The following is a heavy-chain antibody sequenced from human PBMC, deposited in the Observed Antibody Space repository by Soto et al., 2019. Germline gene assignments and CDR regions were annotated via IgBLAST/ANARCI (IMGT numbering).Heavy chain of an antibody. CDR1: GGSISSGGYC. J-gene: IGHJ6*02. CDR3: ARGGEFGYYESSGYPPPGMDV. Sequence: SETLSLTCTVSGGSISSGGYCWSWIRQHPGKGLEWIGYIYYSGSTYYNPSLKSRVTISVDTSKNQFSLKLSSVTAADTAVYYCARGGEFGYYESSGYPPPGMDVWGQGTTVTVSS. CDR2: IYYSGST. V-gene: IGHV4-31*03. D-gene: IGHD3-22*01.